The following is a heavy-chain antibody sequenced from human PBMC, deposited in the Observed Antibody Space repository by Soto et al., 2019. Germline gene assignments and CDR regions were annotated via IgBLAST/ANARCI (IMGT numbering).Heavy chain of an antibody. CDR2: ISGSGGST. V-gene: IGHV3-23*01. CDR1: GFTVSSYA. Sequence: ELQLLESGGGLVQPGGSLRLSCAASGFTVSSYAMSWVRQAPGKGLEWVSAISGSGGSTYYADSVKGRFTISRDNSKNTLYLQMNSLRAEDTAVYYCAKTGDIVVVVAAYFDYWGQGTLVTVSS. J-gene: IGHJ4*02. CDR3: AKTGDIVVVVAAYFDY. D-gene: IGHD2-15*01.